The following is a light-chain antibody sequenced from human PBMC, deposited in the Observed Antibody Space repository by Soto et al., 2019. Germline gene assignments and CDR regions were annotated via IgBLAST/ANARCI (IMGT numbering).Light chain of an antibody. V-gene: IGKV3-20*01. CDR1: QSVSSSY. CDR2: CAS. Sequence: EIVLTQSPGTLSLSPGERATLSCRASQSVSSSYLAWYQQKPGQAPRLLIYCASSRATGIPDRFSGSGSGTDFTLTISRLEPEEFAVYYCQLYGSSQVYTFGQGKKLDIK. CDR3: QLYGSSQVYT. J-gene: IGKJ2*01.